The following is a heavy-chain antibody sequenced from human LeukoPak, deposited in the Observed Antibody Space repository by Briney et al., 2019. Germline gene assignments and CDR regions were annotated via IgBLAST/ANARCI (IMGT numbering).Heavy chain of an antibody. J-gene: IGHJ3*02. CDR2: ISDSGGST. V-gene: IGHV3-23*01. CDR3: AKDSPMTINYYDSSGSPDAFDI. D-gene: IGHD3-22*01. CDR1: RFTFSSFA. Sequence: QPGGSLRLSCAASRFTFSSFAMSWVRQAPGKGLEWVSAISDSGGSTYYADSVKGRFTISRDNSKNTLYLQMNSLRAEDTAVYYCAKDSPMTINYYDSSGSPDAFDIWGQGTMVTVSS.